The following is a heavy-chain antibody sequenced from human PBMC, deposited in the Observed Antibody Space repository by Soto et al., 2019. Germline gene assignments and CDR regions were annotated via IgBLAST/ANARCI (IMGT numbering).Heavy chain of an antibody. CDR3: AKDKYYHDSSCYYVFDY. V-gene: IGHV3-30*18. CDR2: ISYDGSNK. Sequence: QVQLVESGGGVVQPGRSLRLSCADSGFTFSSYGMHWVRQAPGKGLEWVAVISYDGSNKYYADSVKGRFTISRDNSKNTLYMQMHSLRAEDTAVYYCAKDKYYHDSSCYYVFDYWGQGTLVTVSS. D-gene: IGHD3-22*01. CDR1: GFTFSSYG. J-gene: IGHJ4*02.